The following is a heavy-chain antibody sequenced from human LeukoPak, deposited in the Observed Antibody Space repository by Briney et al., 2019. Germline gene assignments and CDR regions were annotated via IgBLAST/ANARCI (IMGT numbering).Heavy chain of an antibody. V-gene: IGHV3-23*01. CDR1: IFNFDNYA. D-gene: IGHD3-10*01. CDR3: ARSGAGGAFDM. CDR2: IGGSGVSK. J-gene: IGHJ3*02. Sequence: GGSLRLSCVVSIFNFDNYAMTWVRQAPGKGLEWVSAIGGSGVSKFYGDSVKDRFTISGDNAKNTLFLQMNSLTAEDTAVYYCARSGAGGAFDMWGRGTMVTVSS.